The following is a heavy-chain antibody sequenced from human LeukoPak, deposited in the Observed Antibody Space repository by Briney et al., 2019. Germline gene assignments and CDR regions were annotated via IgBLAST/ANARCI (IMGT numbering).Heavy chain of an antibody. D-gene: IGHD6-19*01. Sequence: ASVKVSCKASGYTFTSYDINWVRQATGQGLEWMGWMNPNSGNTGYAQKFQGRVTMTRNTSISTAYMELSSLRSEDTAVYYCVRGLYSSGWYGDYWGQGTLVTVSS. J-gene: IGHJ4*02. CDR1: GYTFTSYD. V-gene: IGHV1-8*01. CDR2: MNPNSGNT. CDR3: VRGLYSSGWYGDY.